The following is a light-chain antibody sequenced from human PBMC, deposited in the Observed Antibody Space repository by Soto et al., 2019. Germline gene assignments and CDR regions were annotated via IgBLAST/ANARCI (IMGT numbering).Light chain of an antibody. V-gene: IGLV7-43*01. Sequence: QAVVTQEPSLTVSPGGTVTLTCASSAGSVISDYYPSWFQQKPGQAPRSLIYSTNNKYSWTPARFSGSLLGGKAALTLSGVQPEDEADYYCQLYYGAALLFGGGTKVTVL. CDR1: AGSVISDYY. CDR3: QLYYGAALL. CDR2: STN. J-gene: IGLJ2*01.